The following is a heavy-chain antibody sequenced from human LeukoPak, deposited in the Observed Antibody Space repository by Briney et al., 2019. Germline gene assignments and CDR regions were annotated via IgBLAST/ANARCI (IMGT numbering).Heavy chain of an antibody. CDR2: ISSNGGST. J-gene: IGHJ4*02. CDR3: VKGPTYYYGSGSYQPFDY. Sequence: GGSLRLSCSASGFTFSSYAMHWVRQAPGKGLEYVSAISSNGGSTYYADSVKGRFTISRDNSKSTLYLQMSSLRAEDTAVYYCVKGPTYYYGSGSYQPFDYWGQGTLVTVSS. V-gene: IGHV3-64D*09. D-gene: IGHD3-10*01. CDR1: GFTFSSYA.